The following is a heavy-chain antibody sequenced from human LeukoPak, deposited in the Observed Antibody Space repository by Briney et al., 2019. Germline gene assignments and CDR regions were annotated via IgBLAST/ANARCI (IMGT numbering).Heavy chain of an antibody. J-gene: IGHJ4*02. V-gene: IGHV3-48*04. D-gene: IGHD1-26*01. CDR1: GFTFSTYS. CDR2: ISSSSSTI. CDR3: ASVRSYYYFDY. Sequence: GGSLRLSCAASGFTFSTYSMNWVRQAPGKGLEWVSYISSSSSTIYYADSVKGRFTISRDNAKNSLYLQMNSLRAEDTAVYYCASVRSYYYFDYWGQGTLVTVSS.